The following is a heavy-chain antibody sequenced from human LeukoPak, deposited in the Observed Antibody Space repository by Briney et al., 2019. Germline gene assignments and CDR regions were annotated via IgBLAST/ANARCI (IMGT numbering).Heavy chain of an antibody. J-gene: IGHJ4*02. CDR2: ISGNGGST. Sequence: GGSLRLSCSASGFTFSSYAMSWVRQAPGKGLEWVSGISGNGGSTFYADSVKGRFTISRDNSKNTVYLQMNSLRAEDTAVYYCAKGWSYYYASGNDYFDYWGQGTLVTASS. CDR1: GFTFSSYA. D-gene: IGHD3-10*01. CDR3: AKGWSYYYASGNDYFDY. V-gene: IGHV3-23*01.